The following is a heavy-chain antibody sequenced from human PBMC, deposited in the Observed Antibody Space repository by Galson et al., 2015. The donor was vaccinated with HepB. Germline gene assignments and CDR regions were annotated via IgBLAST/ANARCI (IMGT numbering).Heavy chain of an antibody. CDR2: ISKSGGTT. Sequence: LRLSCAASGLTFSAYAMSWVRQAPGKGLEWVSSISKSGGTTYYADSVKGRFTISRDNSKNTLSLQTNSLKAEDTALYYCARGSLMAWFDPWGQGTLVTVSS. CDR1: GLTFSAYA. V-gene: IGHV3-23*01. J-gene: IGHJ5*02. CDR3: ARGSLMAWFDP. D-gene: IGHD5-24*01.